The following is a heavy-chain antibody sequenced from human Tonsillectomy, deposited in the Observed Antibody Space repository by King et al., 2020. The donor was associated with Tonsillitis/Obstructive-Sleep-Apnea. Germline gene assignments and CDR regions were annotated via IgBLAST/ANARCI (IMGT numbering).Heavy chain of an antibody. J-gene: IGHJ3*02. CDR3: TRVGTSGSYSFDI. CDR2: IRSKTYGGTT. D-gene: IGHD1-26*01. Sequence: VQLVESGGGLVQPGRSLRLSCTASGFTFGYDGMSWVRQAPGKGLEWVGFIRSKTYGGTTEYAASVKGRFTISRDDSKSIVYQQMNSLKTEDTAVYFCTRVGTSGSYSFDIWGQGTMVAVSS. V-gene: IGHV3-49*04. CDR1: GFTFGYDG.